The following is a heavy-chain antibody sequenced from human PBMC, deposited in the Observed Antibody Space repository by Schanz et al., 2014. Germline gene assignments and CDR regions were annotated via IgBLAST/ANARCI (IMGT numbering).Heavy chain of an antibody. D-gene: IGHD6-19*01. CDR2: IYSSGST. CDR3: AKDLISGWSGFDY. CDR1: GFTVSNSY. V-gene: IGHV3-66*01. J-gene: IGHJ4*02. Sequence: EGQLVESGGGLVKPGGSLRLSCAASGFTVSNSYIHWVRQAPGKGLEWVSTIYSSGSTYYADSVKGRFTISRDNSKNTLYLLMNSLRAEDTAVYYCAKDLISGWSGFDYWGQGTLVTVSS.